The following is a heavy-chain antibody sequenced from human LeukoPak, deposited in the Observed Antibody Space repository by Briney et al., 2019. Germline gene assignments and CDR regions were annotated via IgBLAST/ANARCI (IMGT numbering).Heavy chain of an antibody. D-gene: IGHD3-10*01. CDR1: GGSISSYY. J-gene: IGHJ5*02. Sequence: SETLSLTCTVSGGSISSYYWSWIRQPPGKGLEWIGYIYYSGSTNYNPSLKSRVTISVDTSKNQFSLKLSSVTAADTAVYYCARDRFYHGSGTPHETGWFDPWGQGTLVTVSS. V-gene: IGHV4-59*01. CDR3: ARDRFYHGSGTPHETGWFDP. CDR2: IYYSGST.